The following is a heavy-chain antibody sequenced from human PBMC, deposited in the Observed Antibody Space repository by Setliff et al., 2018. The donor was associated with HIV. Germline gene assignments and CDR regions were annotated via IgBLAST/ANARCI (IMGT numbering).Heavy chain of an antibody. D-gene: IGHD2-8*01. V-gene: IGHV3-9*01. CDR3: ARPLLRTNTVYGILGNWFDS. Sequence: PGGSLRLSCAASGFRFQDYAMHWVRQAPGKGLEWVSGISWNRGTIGYAASVWGRFTISRDNAKNSLYLQMNSLRAEDTAVYYCARPLLRTNTVYGILGNWFDSWGRGTLVTVSS. J-gene: IGHJ5*01. CDR2: ISWNRGTI. CDR1: GFRFQDYA.